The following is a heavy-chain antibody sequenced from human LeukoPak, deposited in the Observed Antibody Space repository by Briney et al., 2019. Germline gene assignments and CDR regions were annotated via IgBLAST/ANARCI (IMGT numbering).Heavy chain of an antibody. V-gene: IGHV4-4*07. D-gene: IGHD3-16*02. CDR2: IYGDGSA. J-gene: IGHJ4*02. Sequence: SETLSLTCNVSGGSINNYHWNWIRQPAGKGLEWIGRIYGDGSANYNPSLKSRVTMSVDTSKNQFSLKLISLTAADTAVYYCARIYPALFDNWGQGTLVTVSS. CDR3: ARIYPALFDN. CDR1: GGSINNYH.